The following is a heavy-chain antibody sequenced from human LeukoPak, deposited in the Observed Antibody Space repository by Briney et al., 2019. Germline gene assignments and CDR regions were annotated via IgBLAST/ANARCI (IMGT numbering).Heavy chain of an antibody. J-gene: IGHJ3*02. CDR3: ARARYYYDSSGYGAFDI. Sequence: WVKVSCKASGGTFSSYAISWVRQAPGQGLEWMGGIIPIFGTANYAQKFQGRVTITSDESTSTAYMELSSLRSEDTAVYYCARARYYYDSSGYGAFDIWGQGTMVTVSS. V-gene: IGHV1-69*01. CDR1: GGTFSSYA. D-gene: IGHD3-22*01. CDR2: IIPIFGTA.